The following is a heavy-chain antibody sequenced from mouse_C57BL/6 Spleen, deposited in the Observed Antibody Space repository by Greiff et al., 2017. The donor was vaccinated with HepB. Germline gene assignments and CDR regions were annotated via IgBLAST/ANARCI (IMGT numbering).Heavy chain of an antibody. CDR1: GFTFSSYA. Sequence: EVQLVESGGGLVKPGGSLKLSCAASGFTFSSYAMSWVRQTPEKRLEWVATISDGGSYTYYPDNVKGRFTISRDNAKNNLYLQMSHLKSEDTAMYYCARDLGDYDNYWGQGTTLTVSS. V-gene: IGHV5-4*01. CDR2: ISDGGSYT. CDR3: ARDLGDYDNY. J-gene: IGHJ2*01. D-gene: IGHD2-4*01.